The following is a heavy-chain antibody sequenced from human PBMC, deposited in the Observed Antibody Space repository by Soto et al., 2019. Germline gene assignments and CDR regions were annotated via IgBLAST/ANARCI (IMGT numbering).Heavy chain of an antibody. V-gene: IGHV4-59*01. CDR2: IYYSGST. D-gene: IGHD2-2*01. J-gene: IGHJ6*02. Sequence: QVQLQESGPGLVKPSETLSLTCTVSGGSISSYYWSWIRQPPGKGLEWIGYIYYSGSTNYNPSLRSGVTISVDTSKNQFSLKLSSVTAAGTAVYYCARVLQYGARPGGMDVWGQGTTVTVSS. CDR3: ARVLQYGARPGGMDV. CDR1: GGSISSYY.